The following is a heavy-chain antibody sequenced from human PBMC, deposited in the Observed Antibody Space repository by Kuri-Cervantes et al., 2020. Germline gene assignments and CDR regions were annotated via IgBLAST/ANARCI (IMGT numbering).Heavy chain of an antibody. CDR1: GYTFTSYD. V-gene: IGHV1-69*04. Sequence: SVKVSCKASGYTFTSYDINWVRQAPGQGLEWMGRIIPILGIANYAQKFQGRVTITADKSTSTAYMELSSLRSEDTAVYYCAREAFHSSSWHKSDDAFDIWGQGTMVTVSS. J-gene: IGHJ3*02. CDR2: IIPILGIA. D-gene: IGHD6-13*01. CDR3: AREAFHSSSWHKSDDAFDI.